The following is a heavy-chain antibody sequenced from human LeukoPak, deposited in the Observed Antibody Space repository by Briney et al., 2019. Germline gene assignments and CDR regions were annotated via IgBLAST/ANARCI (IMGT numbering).Heavy chain of an antibody. J-gene: IGHJ3*02. CDR2: ISSNGGST. CDR1: GFTFSSYD. CDR3: VKDSTRPSGGNNAFDI. D-gene: IGHD4-23*01. V-gene: IGHV3-64D*06. Sequence: GGSLRLSCAASGFTFSSYDMHWVRQAPGKGLEYVSAISSNGGSTYYADSVKGRFTISRDNSKNTLYLQMSSLRAEDTAVYYCVKDSTRPSGGNNAFDIWGQGTMVTVSS.